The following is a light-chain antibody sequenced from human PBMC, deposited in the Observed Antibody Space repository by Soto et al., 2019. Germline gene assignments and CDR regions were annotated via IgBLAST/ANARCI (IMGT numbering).Light chain of an antibody. J-gene: IGKJ2*03. CDR3: QQYGPSPMYS. Sequence: EIVLTQSPGTLSLSPGERATLSCRTSQSVSSSYLAWYQQKTGQAPRLLIYGASTRATGVPDRFSGSGSGTDFTLAISRLEPEDSAVYYCQQYGPSPMYSFGQGTKLEIK. V-gene: IGKV3-20*01. CDR1: QSVSSSY. CDR2: GAS.